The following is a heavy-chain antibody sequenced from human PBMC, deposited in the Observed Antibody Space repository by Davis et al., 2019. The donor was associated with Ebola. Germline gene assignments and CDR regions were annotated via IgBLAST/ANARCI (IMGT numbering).Heavy chain of an antibody. Sequence: GGSLRLSCAASGFTFSSYSMNWVRQAPGKGLEWVSYISSSSSTIYYADSVKGRFTISRDNSKNTLFLQMNSLRAEDTAVYYCARDFESYFDYWGQGTLVTVSS. CDR3: ARDFESYFDY. J-gene: IGHJ4*02. V-gene: IGHV3-48*01. CDR2: ISSSSSTI. CDR1: GFTFSSYS.